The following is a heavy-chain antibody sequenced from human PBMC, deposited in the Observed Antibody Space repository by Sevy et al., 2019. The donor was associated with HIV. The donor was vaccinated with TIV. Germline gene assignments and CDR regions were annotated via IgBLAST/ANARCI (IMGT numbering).Heavy chain of an antibody. V-gene: IGHV3-21*01. CDR3: AMRHTARSQNKAAGATGMKGEFDY. D-gene: IGHD1-1*01. Sequence: GGSLRLSCAASGFTFSSYSMNWVRQAPGKGLEWVSSISSSSSYIYYADSVKGRFTISRDNAKNSLYLQMNSLRADDTAVYYCAMRHTARSQNKAAGATGMKGEFDYWGQGTLVTVSS. CDR2: ISSSSSYI. J-gene: IGHJ4*02. CDR1: GFTFSSYS.